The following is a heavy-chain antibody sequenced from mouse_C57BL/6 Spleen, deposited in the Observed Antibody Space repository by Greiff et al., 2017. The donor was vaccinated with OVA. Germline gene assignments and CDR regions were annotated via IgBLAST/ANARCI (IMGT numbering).Heavy chain of an antibody. Sequence: QVHVKQPGAELVRPGSSVKLSCKASGYTFTSYWMHWVKQRPIQGLEWIGNIDPSDSETHYNQKFKDKATLTVDKSSSTAYMQLSSLTSEDSAVYYCARSRVLSRYPFAYWGQGTLVTVSA. D-gene: IGHD1-1*01. CDR1: GYTFTSYW. J-gene: IGHJ3*01. CDR2: IDPSDSET. CDR3: ARSRVLSRYPFAY. V-gene: IGHV1-52*01.